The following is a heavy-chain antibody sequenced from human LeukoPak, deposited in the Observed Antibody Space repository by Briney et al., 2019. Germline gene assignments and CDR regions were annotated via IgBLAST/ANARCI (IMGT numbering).Heavy chain of an antibody. Sequence: GGSLRLSCAASGFTFSSYAMSWVRQAPGKGLEWVSAISGSGGSTYYADSVKGRFTISRDNSKNTVYLQVNSLRAKDTPVYYCAKEGGAAAVAGLFDYWGQGTLVTVSS. CDR3: AKEGGAAAVAGLFDY. CDR1: GFTFSSYA. V-gene: IGHV3-23*01. J-gene: IGHJ4*02. CDR2: ISGSGGST. D-gene: IGHD6-19*01.